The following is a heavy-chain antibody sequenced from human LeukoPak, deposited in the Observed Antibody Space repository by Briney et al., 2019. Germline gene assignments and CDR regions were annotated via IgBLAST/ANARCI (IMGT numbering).Heavy chain of an antibody. Sequence: SETLSLTCAVSGASISGSSYYWGWIRQPPGKGLEWIGSIYYSGSTYYNPSLKSRVTISVDTSKNQFSLKLSSVTAADTAVYYCARQFEAAAALSLFDYWGQGTLVTVSS. V-gene: IGHV4-39*01. CDR3: ARQFEAAAALSLFDY. CDR1: GASISGSSYY. D-gene: IGHD6-13*01. J-gene: IGHJ4*02. CDR2: IYYSGST.